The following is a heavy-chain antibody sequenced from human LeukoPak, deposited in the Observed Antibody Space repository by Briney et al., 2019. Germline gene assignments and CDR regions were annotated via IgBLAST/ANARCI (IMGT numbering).Heavy chain of an antibody. V-gene: IGHV3-30*18. Sequence: PGGSLRLSCAASGFTFSSYGMHWVRQAPGKGLEWVAVISYDGSNKYYADSVKGRFTTSRDNSKNTLYLQMNSLRAEDTAVYYCSKGRYDYVWGSYRYPPPDYWGQGTLVTVSS. CDR3: SKGRYDYVWGSYRYPPPDY. CDR1: GFTFSSYG. D-gene: IGHD3-16*02. CDR2: ISYDGSNK. J-gene: IGHJ4*02.